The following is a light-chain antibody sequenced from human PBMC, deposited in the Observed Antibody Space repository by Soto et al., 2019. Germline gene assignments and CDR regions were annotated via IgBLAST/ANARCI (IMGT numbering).Light chain of an antibody. J-gene: IGLJ1*01. V-gene: IGLV2-14*01. CDR1: NNDVGRYSY. CDR2: EVR. Sequence: QSALTQPASVSGTPGQSITITCTGSNNDVGRYSYVSWYQQYPGNTPKLIIYEVRLRPSGISDRFSGSKSGITSSLTISGLQPEDEADYYCDSYTTDTTRLFGTGTKLTVL. CDR3: DSYTTDTTRL.